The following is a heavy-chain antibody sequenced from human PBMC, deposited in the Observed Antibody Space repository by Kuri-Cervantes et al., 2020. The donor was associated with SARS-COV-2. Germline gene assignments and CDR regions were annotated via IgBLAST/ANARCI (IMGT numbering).Heavy chain of an antibody. D-gene: IGHD7-27*01. CDR3: ARAGEAGTYVGNDAFDI. CDR1: GFTFSSYS. J-gene: IGHJ3*02. CDR2: ISSSSSYI. Sequence: GESLKISCAASGFTFSSYSMNWVRQAPGKGLEWVSYISSSSSYIYYADSVKGRFTISRDNAKNSLYLQMNSLRAEDTAVYYCARAGEAGTYVGNDAFDIWGPGTMVTVSS. V-gene: IGHV3-21*01.